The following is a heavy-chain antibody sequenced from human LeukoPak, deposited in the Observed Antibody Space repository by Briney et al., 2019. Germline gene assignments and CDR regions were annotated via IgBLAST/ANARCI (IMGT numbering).Heavy chain of an antibody. V-gene: IGHV4-39*01. Sequence: SETLSLTCAVYGGSFSGYYWAWIRQPPGKGLEWVGSVYYSGITYYNPSLKSRVTISVDTSENQFSLRLSSVTAADTAVYYCARRHGGDYVFDYWGQGTLVTVSS. D-gene: IGHD3-16*01. CDR3: ARRHGGDYVFDY. CDR1: GGSFSGYY. CDR2: VYYSGIT. J-gene: IGHJ4*02.